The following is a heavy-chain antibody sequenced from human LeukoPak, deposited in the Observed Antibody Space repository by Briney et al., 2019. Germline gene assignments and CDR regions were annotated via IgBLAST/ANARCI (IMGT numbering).Heavy chain of an antibody. V-gene: IGHV3-30*02. CDR3: AKDRAASTTGGYFES. CDR1: GFSFSAFA. Sequence: PGGSLRLSCAASGFSFSAFAMHWVRQAPGKGLEWLAFIKYDGSEKYHADSVKGRLTISRDNSKQTLYLQMNSLRGEDTAVYYCAKDRAASTTGGYFESWGQGAPVIVYS. CDR2: IKYDGSEK. D-gene: IGHD4-17*01. J-gene: IGHJ1*01.